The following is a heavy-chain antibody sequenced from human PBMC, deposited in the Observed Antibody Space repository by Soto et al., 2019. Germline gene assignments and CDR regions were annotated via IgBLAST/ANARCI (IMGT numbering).Heavy chain of an antibody. D-gene: IGHD3-10*01. J-gene: IGHJ6*02. CDR2: VYSNDDT. Sequence: QITLKESGPALVKPTQTLTLTCTFSGFSLSSSGVGVGWIRQAPGKALEWLAFVYSNDDTRYSPSLKTRLTITKDTSKNQVVLTLTNMDPVDTATYYCVHLWGSGSYYHSIRDYGVDVWGQGTTVTVSS. CDR3: VHLWGSGSYYHSIRDYGVDV. V-gene: IGHV2-5*01. CDR1: GFSLSSSGVG.